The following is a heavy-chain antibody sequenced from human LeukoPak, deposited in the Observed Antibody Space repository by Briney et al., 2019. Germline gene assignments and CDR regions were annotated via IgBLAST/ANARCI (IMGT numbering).Heavy chain of an antibody. CDR3: TTAVAGTVRIDY. D-gene: IGHD6-19*01. Sequence: GGSLRLSCAASGFXLSNAYISWVRQAPGKGREWVGRIRSKTDGGTIDYAAPVKDRFTISRDDSKNTLYLQMNSLKTEDTAVYYCTTAVAGTVRIDYWGQGTLVTVSS. V-gene: IGHV3-15*01. J-gene: IGHJ4*02. CDR1: GFXLSNAY. CDR2: IRSKTDGGTI.